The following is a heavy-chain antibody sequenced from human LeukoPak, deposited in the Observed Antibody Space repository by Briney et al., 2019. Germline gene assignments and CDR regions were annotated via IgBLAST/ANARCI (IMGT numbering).Heavy chain of an antibody. D-gene: IGHD1-14*01. CDR3: ARERGPGGYYFDY. CDR2: IYYSGST. V-gene: IGHV4-59*01. CDR1: GGSISSYY. Sequence: SETLSLTCTVSGGSISSYYWSWIRQPPGKGLEWIGYIYYSGSTNYNPSLKSRVTISVDTSKNQFSLKLSSVTAADTAVYYCARERGPGGYYFDYWGQGTLVTVSS. J-gene: IGHJ4*02.